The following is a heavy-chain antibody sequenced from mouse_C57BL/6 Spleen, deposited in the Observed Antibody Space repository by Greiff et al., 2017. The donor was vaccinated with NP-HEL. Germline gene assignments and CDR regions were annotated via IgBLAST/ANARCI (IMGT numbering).Heavy chain of an antibody. J-gene: IGHJ2*01. CDR1: GYAFSSYW. CDR2: IYPGDGDT. Sequence: QVQLQQSGAELVKPGASVKISCKASGYAFSSYWMNWVKQRPGKGLEWIGQIYPGDGDTNYNGKFKGKATLTADKSSSTAYMQLSSLTSEDSAVYFCARYPLLDYGSSYYFDYWGQGTTLTVSS. V-gene: IGHV1-80*01. CDR3: ARYPLLDYGSSYYFDY. D-gene: IGHD1-1*01.